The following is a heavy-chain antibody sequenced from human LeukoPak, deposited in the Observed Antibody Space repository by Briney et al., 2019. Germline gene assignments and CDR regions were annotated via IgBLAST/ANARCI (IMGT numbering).Heavy chain of an antibody. D-gene: IGHD3-10*01. CDR3: ARDYYGSGSYYFYYYMDV. J-gene: IGHJ6*03. CDR1: GGSFSGYY. V-gene: IGHV4-34*01. CDR2: INHSGST. Sequence: KTSETLSLTCAVYGGSFSGYYWNWIRQPPGKGLEWIGEINHSGSTNYNSSLKSRVTISVDTSKNQFSLRLTSVTAADTAVYYCARDYYGSGSYYFYYYMDVWDKGTTVTVSS.